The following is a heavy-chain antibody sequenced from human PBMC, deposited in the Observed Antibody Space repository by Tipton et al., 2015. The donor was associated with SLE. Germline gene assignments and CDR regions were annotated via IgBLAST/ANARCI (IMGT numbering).Heavy chain of an antibody. D-gene: IGHD1-14*01. J-gene: IGHJ6*02. CDR2: ISYDGSNK. CDR1: GFTFSSYA. Sequence: QLVQSGGGVVQPGRSLRLSCAASGFTFSSYAMHWVRQAPGKGLEWVAVISYDGSNKYYADSVKGRFTISRDNSKNTLYLQMNSLRAEDTAVYYCARDFGLTLYGMDVWGQGTTVTVSS. V-gene: IGHV3-30*04. CDR3: ARDFGLTLYGMDV.